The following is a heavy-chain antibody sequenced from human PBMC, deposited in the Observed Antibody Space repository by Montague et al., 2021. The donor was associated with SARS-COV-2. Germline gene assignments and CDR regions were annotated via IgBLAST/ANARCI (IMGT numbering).Heavy chain of an antibody. V-gene: IGHV3-30*04. CDR3: VGQLLFHYYGMDV. Sequence: SLRLSCAASGFTFSSYAMHWVRQAPGKGLEWVAVISYDGSNKYYADSVKGRFTISRDNSKNTLHLQMNSLRAEDTAVYYCVGQLLFHYYGMDVWGQGTTVTVSS. CDR1: GFTFSSYA. D-gene: IGHD2-2*01. J-gene: IGHJ6*02. CDR2: ISYDGSNK.